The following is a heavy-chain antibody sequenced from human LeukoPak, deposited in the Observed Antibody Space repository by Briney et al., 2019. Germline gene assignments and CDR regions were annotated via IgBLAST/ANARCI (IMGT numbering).Heavy chain of an antibody. Sequence: ASVKVSCKAAGYTFTAYYIHWVRQAPGQGLEWMGWISPYTGGTNYAQKFQGRVTITQDRSSNTVYMDLNRLTSDDTALYYCVRDHNSENWGSLGKWGQGTLVTVSS. CDR3: VRDHNSENWGSLGK. D-gene: IGHD7-27*01. CDR1: GYTFTAYY. V-gene: IGHV1-2*02. CDR2: ISPYTGGT. J-gene: IGHJ4*02.